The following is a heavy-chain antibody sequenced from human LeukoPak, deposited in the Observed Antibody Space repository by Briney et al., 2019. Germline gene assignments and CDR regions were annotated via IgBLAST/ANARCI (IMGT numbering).Heavy chain of an antibody. CDR3: TRGASGYGNFDY. J-gene: IGHJ4*02. CDR1: GFSVGGYW. V-gene: IGHV3-74*01. Sequence: GGSLRLSCAASGFSVGGYWMHWVGQGPGLGLVWVSRINSDGSSISYADSVKGRFSISRDNAKNTLYLQMNSLRAEDTAVYYCTRGASGYGNFDYWGQGTLVTVSS. D-gene: IGHD5-12*01. CDR2: INSDGSSI.